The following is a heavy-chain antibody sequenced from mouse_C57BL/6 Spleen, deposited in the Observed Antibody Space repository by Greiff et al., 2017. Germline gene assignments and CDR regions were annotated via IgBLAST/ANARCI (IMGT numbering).Heavy chain of an antibody. V-gene: IGHV1-64*01. Sequence: QVQLQQPGAELVKPGASVKLSCKASGYTFTSYWMHWVKQRPGQGLEWIGMIHPNSGSTNYNEKFKSKATLTVDKSSSTAYMQLSSLTSEDSAVYYCARCYYGSSYDWFAYWGQGTLVTVSA. J-gene: IGHJ3*01. CDR3: ARCYYGSSYDWFAY. CDR1: GYTFTSYW. CDR2: IHPNSGST. D-gene: IGHD1-1*01.